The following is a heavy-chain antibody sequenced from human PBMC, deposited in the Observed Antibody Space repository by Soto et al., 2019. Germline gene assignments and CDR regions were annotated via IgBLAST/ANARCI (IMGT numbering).Heavy chain of an antibody. CDR2: IYYSGNT. J-gene: IGHJ6*02. D-gene: IGHD5-18*01. Sequence: TLSLTCSVSGGYISSGYYYWSWIRQPPGKGLEWIGNIYYSGNTYYNPSLKSRLIISIDTSKNQFSLKLSSVTAADTAVYYCARDTALRYSYYGMDVWGQGTTVTVSS. CDR1: GGYISSGYYY. CDR3: ARDTALRYSYYGMDV. V-gene: IGHV4-30-4*01.